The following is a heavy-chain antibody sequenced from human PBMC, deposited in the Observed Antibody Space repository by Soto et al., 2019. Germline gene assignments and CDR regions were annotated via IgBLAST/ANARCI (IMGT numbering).Heavy chain of an antibody. D-gene: IGHD1-26*01. CDR3: EKDARRSGIVGQWVA. CDR2: ISDSGITT. V-gene: IGHV3-23*01. J-gene: IGHJ5*02. CDR1: GFTFSGYA. Sequence: GSLRLPCSASGFTFSGYAMAGVRQAPGKGLEWVSGISDSGITTYYPASVKGRFTISRDNSKNTLFLQMKSLRAADTAVYYCEKDARRSGIVGQWVAWGQGTLVTVYS.